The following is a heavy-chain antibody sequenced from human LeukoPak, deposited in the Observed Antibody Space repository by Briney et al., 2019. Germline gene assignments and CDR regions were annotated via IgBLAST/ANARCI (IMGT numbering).Heavy chain of an antibody. Sequence: PGGSLRLSCAASGFTFSSYWMSWVRQAPGKGLEWVANIKQDGSEKYYVDSVKGRFTISRDNAKNSLYLQMNSLRAEDTAVYYCGKVRVPIGGPAVDYGGEETLVTVS. J-gene: IGHJ4*02. CDR1: GFTFSSYW. CDR2: IKQDGSEK. D-gene: IGHD2/OR15-2a*01. CDR3: GKVRVPIGGPAVDY. V-gene: IGHV3-7*03.